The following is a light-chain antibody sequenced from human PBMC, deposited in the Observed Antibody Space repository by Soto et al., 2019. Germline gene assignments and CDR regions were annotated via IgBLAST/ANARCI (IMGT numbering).Light chain of an antibody. Sequence: QSVLTQPPSASGTPGQRVTISCSGSGSNIGSNYVYWYQQLPGTAPKLLIYRNNQRPSGVPDRFSGSKSGTSASLAISGLRSEDEADHYCAAWDDSLSVNYVFGTGTKVTVL. CDR1: GSNIGSNY. CDR2: RNN. J-gene: IGLJ1*01. V-gene: IGLV1-47*01. CDR3: AAWDDSLSVNYV.